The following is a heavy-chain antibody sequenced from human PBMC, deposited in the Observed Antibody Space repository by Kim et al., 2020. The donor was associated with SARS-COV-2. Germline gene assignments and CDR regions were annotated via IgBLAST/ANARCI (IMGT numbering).Heavy chain of an antibody. CDR1: GYTLTELS. D-gene: IGHD2-15*01. Sequence: ASVKVSCKLSGYTLTELSMHWVRQAPGKGLEWMGGFDPVDGETIYAQKFQGRVTMTEDTSTDTAYMELSSLRSEDTAVYYCATGPPYCSGGSCSLWFDPWGEGTLVTVSS. V-gene: IGHV1-24*01. CDR3: ATGPPYCSGGSCSLWFDP. CDR2: FDPVDGET. J-gene: IGHJ5*02.